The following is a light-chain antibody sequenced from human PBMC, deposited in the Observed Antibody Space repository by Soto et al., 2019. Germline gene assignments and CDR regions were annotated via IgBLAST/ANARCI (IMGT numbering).Light chain of an antibody. CDR2: GSF. V-gene: IGKV3-15*01. J-gene: IGKJ5*01. Sequence: EIVMTQSAVTLAASPGESATRSCRASQSVDNNVACYQQKPGQAPRLLXVGSFARATGIPARFSGSGSGSELTLTISGLQSEDFAVYYCQQYNDRPPITFGQGTRLEI. CDR3: QQYNDRPPIT. CDR1: QSVDNN.